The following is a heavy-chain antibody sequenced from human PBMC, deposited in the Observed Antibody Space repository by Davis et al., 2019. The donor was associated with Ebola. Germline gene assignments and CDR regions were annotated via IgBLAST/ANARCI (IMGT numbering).Heavy chain of an antibody. Sequence: GESLKISCAASGFTFSSYSMNWVRQAPGKGLEWVANIKQNGSEKYYVDSVKGRFTISRDNAKNSLYLQMNSLRAEDTAVYYCARRAWFDPWGQGTLVTVSS. CDR3: ARRAWFDP. J-gene: IGHJ5*02. CDR2: IKQNGSEK. V-gene: IGHV3-7*03. CDR1: GFTFSSYS.